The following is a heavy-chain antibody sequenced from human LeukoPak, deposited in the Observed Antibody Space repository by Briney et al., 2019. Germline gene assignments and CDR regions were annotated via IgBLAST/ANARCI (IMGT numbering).Heavy chain of an antibody. Sequence: ASVKVSCKVSGYTFASYYMHWVRQAPGQGLEWMGIINPSGGSTSYAQKFQGRVTMTRDTSTSTVYMELSSLRSEDTAVHYCARDRGPQSHFDYWGQGTLVTVSS. CDR1: GYTFASYY. CDR2: INPSGGST. D-gene: IGHD3-16*01. J-gene: IGHJ4*02. CDR3: ARDRGPQSHFDY. V-gene: IGHV1-46*01.